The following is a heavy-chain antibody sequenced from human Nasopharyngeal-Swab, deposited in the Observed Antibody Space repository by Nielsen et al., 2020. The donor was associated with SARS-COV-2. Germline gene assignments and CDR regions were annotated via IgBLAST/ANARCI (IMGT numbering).Heavy chain of an antibody. CDR3: ASGGCSSTSCYAALSDWFDP. J-gene: IGHJ5*02. D-gene: IGHD2-2*01. CDR1: GGTFSSYA. V-gene: IGHV1-69*04. CDR2: IIPMFGIA. Sequence: SVKVSCKASGGTFSSYAISWVRQAPGQGLEWMGRIIPMFGIANYAQKFQGRVTITADKSTSTAYMELSSLRSEDTAVYYCASGGCSSTSCYAALSDWFDPWGQGTQVTVSS.